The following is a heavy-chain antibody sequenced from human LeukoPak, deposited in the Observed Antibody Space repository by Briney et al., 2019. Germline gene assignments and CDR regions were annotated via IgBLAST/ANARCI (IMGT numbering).Heavy chain of an antibody. D-gene: IGHD6-6*01. CDR3: ARTFIAARPHYFDY. CDR2: INHSGST. J-gene: IGHJ4*02. Sequence: PSETLSLTCAVYGGSFSGYYWSWIRQPPGKGLEWIGAINHSGSTNYNPSLKSRVTISVDTSKNQFSLKLSSVTAADTAVYYCARTFIAARPHYFDYWGQGTLVTVSS. CDR1: GGSFSGYY. V-gene: IGHV4-34*01.